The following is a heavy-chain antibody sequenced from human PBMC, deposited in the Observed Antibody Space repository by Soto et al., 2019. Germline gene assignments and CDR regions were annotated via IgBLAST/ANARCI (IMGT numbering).Heavy chain of an antibody. CDR1: GGSFSGYI. CDR2: INHSGSA. V-gene: IGHV4-34*01. Sequence: QVQLQQSGAGLLKPSETLSLTCDVYGGSFSGYIWTWIRQTPGKGLQWIGQINHSGSANYNPSLTRRPTTSVQTFNSQLSLELTSVTAPDTAVYYCARGLITGSQYSGGWYSFDSWGQGTQGTVAS. D-gene: IGHD1-26*01. J-gene: IGHJ4*02. CDR3: ARGLITGSQYSGGWYSFDS.